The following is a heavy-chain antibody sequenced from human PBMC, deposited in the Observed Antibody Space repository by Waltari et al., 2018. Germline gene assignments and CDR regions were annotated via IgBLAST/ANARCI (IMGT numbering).Heavy chain of an antibody. D-gene: IGHD6-13*01. CDR2: IYHSGST. V-gene: IGHV4-38-2*01. Sequence: QVQLQESGPGLVKPSETLSLTCAVSGYSISSGYYWGWIRQPPGKGLEWIGSIYHSGSTYYNPSLKSRVTISVDTSKNQFSLKLSSVTAADTAVYYCARGGYSGAIHYYYYMDVWGKGTTVTVSS. J-gene: IGHJ6*03. CDR1: GYSISSGYY. CDR3: ARGGYSGAIHYYYYMDV.